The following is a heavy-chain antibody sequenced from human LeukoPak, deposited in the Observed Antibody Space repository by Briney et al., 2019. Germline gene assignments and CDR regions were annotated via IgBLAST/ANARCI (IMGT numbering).Heavy chain of an antibody. CDR2: IYHSGST. CDR3: ARSPTYGVPGPVEFDY. Sequence: SQTLSLTCTVSGGSISSGGYYWSWIRQPPGKGLEWIGYIYHSGSTYYNPSLKSRVTISVDRSKNQFSLKLSSVTAADTAVYYCARSPTYGVPGPVEFDYWGQGTLVTVSS. V-gene: IGHV4-30-2*01. J-gene: IGHJ4*02. D-gene: IGHD4-17*01. CDR1: GGSISSGGYY.